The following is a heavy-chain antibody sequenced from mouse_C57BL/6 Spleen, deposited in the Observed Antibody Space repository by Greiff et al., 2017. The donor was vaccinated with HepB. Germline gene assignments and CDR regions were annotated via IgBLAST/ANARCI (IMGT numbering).Heavy chain of an antibody. J-gene: IGHJ4*01. V-gene: IGHV1-61*01. CDR1: GYTFTSYW. D-gene: IGHD1-1*01. CDR3: AREGSTVVAPSIAMDY. CDR2: IYPSDSET. Sequence: QVQLQQPGAELVRPGSSVKLSCKASGYTFTSYWMDWVKQRPGQGLEWIGNIYPSDSETHYNQKFKDKATLTVDKSSSTAYMQLSSLTSEASAVYYCAREGSTVVAPSIAMDYWGQGTSVTVSS.